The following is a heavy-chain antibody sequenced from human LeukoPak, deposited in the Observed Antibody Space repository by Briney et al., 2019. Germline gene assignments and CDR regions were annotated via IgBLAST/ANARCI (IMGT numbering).Heavy chain of an antibody. CDR2: ISGSGGST. Sequence: GGSLRLSCAASGCTFSSYAMSWVRQAPGKGLEWVSAISGSGGSTYYADSVKGRFTISRDNSKNTLYLQMNSLRGEDTAIYYCVKDSIERNGVYDAFDVWGQGTKVTVAS. CDR3: VKDSIERNGVYDAFDV. CDR1: GCTFSSYA. V-gene: IGHV3-23*01. J-gene: IGHJ3*01. D-gene: IGHD2-8*01.